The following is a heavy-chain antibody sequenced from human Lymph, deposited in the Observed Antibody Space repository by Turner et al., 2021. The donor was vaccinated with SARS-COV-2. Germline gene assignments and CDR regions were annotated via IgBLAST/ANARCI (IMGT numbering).Heavy chain of an antibody. V-gene: IGHV3-30*18. Sequence: QVQLVASGGGVVQPGRSLRPSCAASGFTFSSYGMHWVRQAPGKGLEWVAVISYDGSNKYYADSVKGRFTISRDNSKNTLYLQMNSLRAEDTAVYYCAKVRAIFGVVIGGMDVWGQGTTVTVSS. D-gene: IGHD3-3*01. CDR1: GFTFSSYG. CDR3: AKVRAIFGVVIGGMDV. CDR2: ISYDGSNK. J-gene: IGHJ6*02.